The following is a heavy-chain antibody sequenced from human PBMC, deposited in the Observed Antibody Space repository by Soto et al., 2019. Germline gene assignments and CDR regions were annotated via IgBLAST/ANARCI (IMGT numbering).Heavy chain of an antibody. V-gene: IGHV1-8*01. CDR3: ARGSPDYYYYGMDV. J-gene: IGHJ6*02. CDR1: GYTFTSYD. Sequence: QVQLVQSGAEVKKPGASVKVSCKASGYTFTSYDINWVRQATGQGLEWMGWMNPNSGNTGYAQKFQGRVTMTRNTSINTAYMELSSLRSEDTAVYYCARGSPDYYYYGMDVWGQGTTVTVSS. CDR2: MNPNSGNT.